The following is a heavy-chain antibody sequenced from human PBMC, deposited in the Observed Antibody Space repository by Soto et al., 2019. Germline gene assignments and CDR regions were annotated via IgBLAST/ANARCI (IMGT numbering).Heavy chain of an antibody. CDR1: GDSVSSNSAA. V-gene: IGHV6-1*01. J-gene: IGHJ4*02. D-gene: IGHD3-3*01. CDR2: TYYRSKWFY. CDR3: VRSGSGDLDY. Sequence: SQTLSLTCVISGDSVSSNSAAWNWIRQSPSRGLEFLGRTYYRSKWFYDYAVSVKSRITINPDTSKNQFSLQLNPVTPEDTAMYYCVRSGSGDLDYWGQGTLVTVSS.